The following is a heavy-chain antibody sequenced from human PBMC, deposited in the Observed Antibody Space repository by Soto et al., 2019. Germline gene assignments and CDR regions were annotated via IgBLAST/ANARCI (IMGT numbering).Heavy chain of an antibody. CDR1: GFDFYYYN. CDR3: ARKRVVNYTDYYFDY. CDR2: ISGTGIDI. Sequence: EVQLVESGGGLVEPGGSLRLSCAASGFDFYYYNMNWVRQAPRRGLEWVSSISGTGIDIHFADSVKGRFVISRDNTKTSLYLQMNSLRTEDTAVDYCARKRVVNYTDYYFDYWGHGTQVTVSS. J-gene: IGHJ4*01. D-gene: IGHD3-16*02. V-gene: IGHV3-21*01.